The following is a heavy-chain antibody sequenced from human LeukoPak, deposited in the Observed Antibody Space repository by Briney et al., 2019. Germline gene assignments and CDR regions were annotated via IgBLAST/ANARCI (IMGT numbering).Heavy chain of an antibody. Sequence: PGGSLRLSCAASGFTFSSYWMHWVRQAPGKGLVRVSRINSDGSSTSYADSVKGRFTISRDNAKNTLYLQMNSLRAEDTAVYYCARDPGVGGYCSGGSCYSRWFDPWGQGTLVTVSS. CDR1: GFTFSSYW. CDR2: INSDGSST. CDR3: ARDPGVGGYCSGGSCYSRWFDP. D-gene: IGHD2-15*01. V-gene: IGHV3-74*01. J-gene: IGHJ5*02.